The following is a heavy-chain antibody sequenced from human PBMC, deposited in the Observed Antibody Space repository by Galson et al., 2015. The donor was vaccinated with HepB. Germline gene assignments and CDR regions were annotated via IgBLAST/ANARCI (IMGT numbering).Heavy chain of an antibody. J-gene: IGHJ4*02. V-gene: IGHV3-15*01. CDR2: IKSKTDGGTI. Sequence: SLRLSCAASGFTFSKAWMSWVRQAPGKGLEWIGRIKSKTDGGTIDYAAPVKGRFTISRDDSKNTLFLQINSLKSEDTAVYYCTTNWGIGCYYDAIFDYWGQGTLVTVSS. D-gene: IGHD3-22*01. CDR3: TTNWGIGCYYDAIFDY. CDR1: GFTFSKAW.